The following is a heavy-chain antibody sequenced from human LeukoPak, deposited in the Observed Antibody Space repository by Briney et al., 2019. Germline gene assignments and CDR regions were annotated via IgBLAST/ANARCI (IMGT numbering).Heavy chain of an antibody. CDR2: ISWNSGSI. Sequence: GRSLRLSCAASGFTFDDYAMHWVRQAPGKGLEGVSGISWNSGSIGYADSVKGRFTISRDNAKNSLYLQMNSLRAEDMALYYCAKAAVAGTFDYYYYYMDVWGKGTTVTVSS. J-gene: IGHJ6*03. V-gene: IGHV3-9*03. CDR1: GFTFDDYA. CDR3: AKAAVAGTFDYYYYYMDV. D-gene: IGHD6-19*01.